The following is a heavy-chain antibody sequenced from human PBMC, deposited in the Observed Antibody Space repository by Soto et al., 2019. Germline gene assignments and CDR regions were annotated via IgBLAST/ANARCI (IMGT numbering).Heavy chain of an antibody. V-gene: IGHV1-46*01. J-gene: IGHJ6*02. CDR2: INPNSGFT. CDR3: ARGHCSSPTCPLYYYYGMDV. Sequence: AASVKVSCKASGYTFTSYYIHWVRQAPGQGLEWMAIINPNSGFTSLAQKFQGRVTMTRDTSTSTVYMALSSLRSEDTAVYFCARGHCSSPTCPLYYYYGMDVWGQGTTVTVSS. CDR1: GYTFTSYY. D-gene: IGHD2-2*01.